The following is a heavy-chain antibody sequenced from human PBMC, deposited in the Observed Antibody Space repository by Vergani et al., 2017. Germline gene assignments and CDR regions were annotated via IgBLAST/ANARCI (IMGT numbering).Heavy chain of an antibody. V-gene: IGHV4-39*07. CDR1: GGSISSSSYY. J-gene: IGHJ6*02. CDR2: IYYSGST. D-gene: IGHD3-10*01. Sequence: QLQLQESGPGLVKPSETLSLTCTVSGGSISSSSYYWGWIRQPPGKGLEWIGSIYYSGSTYYNPSLKSRVTISVDTSKNQFSLKLSSVTAADTAVYYCARASGFGESHGYYGMDVWGQGTTVTVSS. CDR3: ARASGFGESHGYYGMDV.